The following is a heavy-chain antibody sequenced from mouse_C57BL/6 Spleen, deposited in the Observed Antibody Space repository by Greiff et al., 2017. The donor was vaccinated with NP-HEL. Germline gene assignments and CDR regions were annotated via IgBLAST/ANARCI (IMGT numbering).Heavy chain of an antibody. D-gene: IGHD2-4*01. V-gene: IGHV1-54*01. J-gene: IGHJ3*01. Sequence: VQLQQSGAELVRPGPSVKVSCKASGYAFTNYLIEWVKQRPGQGLEWIGVINPGSGGTNYNEKFKGKATLTADKSSSTAYMQLSSLTSEDSAVYFCAREDDYLMFAYWGQGTLVTVSA. CDR3: AREDDYLMFAY. CDR1: GYAFTNYL. CDR2: INPGSGGT.